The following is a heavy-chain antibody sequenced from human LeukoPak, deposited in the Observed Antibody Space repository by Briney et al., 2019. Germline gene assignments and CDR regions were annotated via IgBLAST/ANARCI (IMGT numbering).Heavy chain of an antibody. J-gene: IGHJ4*02. D-gene: IGHD6-19*01. CDR2: INPSGGST. CDR3: ARGHSHRIYSSGWC. Sequence: GASVKVSCKASGYTFTSYYMHWVRQAPGQGLEWMGIINPSGGSTSYAQKFQGRVTMTRDTSKNQFSLKLSPVTAADTAVYYCARGHSHRIYSSGWCWGQGTLVTVSS. CDR1: GYTFTSYY. V-gene: IGHV1-46*01.